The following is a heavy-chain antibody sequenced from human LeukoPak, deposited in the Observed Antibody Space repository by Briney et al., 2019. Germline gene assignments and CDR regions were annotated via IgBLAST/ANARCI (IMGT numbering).Heavy chain of an antibody. J-gene: IGHJ2*01. Sequence: SETLSLTCAVSGDSITNRNWWNWVRQPPGKGLEWIGEISHSGSTNYNPSLKSRVTISVDKSKNEFSLNLSSVTGADTAVYYCARDSPAYCSGGNCYNWYFDLWGRGTLVSVSS. V-gene: IGHV4-4*02. CDR3: ARDSPAYCSGGNCYNWYFDL. CDR1: GDSITNRNW. CDR2: ISHSGST. D-gene: IGHD2-15*01.